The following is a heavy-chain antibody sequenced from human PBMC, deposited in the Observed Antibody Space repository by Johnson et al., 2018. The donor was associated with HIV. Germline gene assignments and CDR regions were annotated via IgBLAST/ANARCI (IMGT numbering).Heavy chain of an antibody. CDR3: ERVLWAYGEEDAFDI. CDR1: GFTFSSYW. Sequence: VKLVESGGGLVQPGGSLRLSCAASGFTFSSYWMSWVRQAPGKGLEWVANIKQDGSEKYYVDSVKGRFTISRDNAKNSLYLQMNSLRDEDTAVYYCERVLWAYGEEDAFDIWGQGTMVTVSS. J-gene: IGHJ3*02. D-gene: IGHD4-17*01. V-gene: IGHV3-7*01. CDR2: IKQDGSEK.